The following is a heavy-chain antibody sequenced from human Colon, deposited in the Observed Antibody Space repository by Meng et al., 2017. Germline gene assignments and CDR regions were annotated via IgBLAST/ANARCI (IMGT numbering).Heavy chain of an antibody. D-gene: IGHD2-2*01. Sequence: VQLVEAGGGLVKPGESLILSCAASGFTFSGFSLSWVRQAPGKGLEWVSSITGDSTYIYYADSVKGRFTVSRDNAKNSLYLQMNSLRADDTAVYYCTRGWMPEWGQGTLVTVSS. J-gene: IGHJ4*01. CDR2: ITGDSTYI. V-gene: IGHV3-21*01. CDR1: GFTFSGFS. CDR3: TRGWMPE.